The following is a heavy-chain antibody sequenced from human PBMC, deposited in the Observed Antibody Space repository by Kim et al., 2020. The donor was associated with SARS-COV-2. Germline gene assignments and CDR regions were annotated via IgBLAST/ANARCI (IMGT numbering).Heavy chain of an antibody. D-gene: IGHD1-26*01. CDR2: ISYDGSNK. Sequence: GGSLRLSCAASGFTFSSYAMHWVRQAPGKGLEWVAVISYDGSNKYYADSVKGRFTISRDNSKNTLYLQMNSLRAEDTAVYYCARAGIGSYGSWLDPWGQGDLVTVSS. CDR1: GFTFSSYA. V-gene: IGHV3-30-3*01. CDR3: ARAGIGSYGSWLDP. J-gene: IGHJ5*02.